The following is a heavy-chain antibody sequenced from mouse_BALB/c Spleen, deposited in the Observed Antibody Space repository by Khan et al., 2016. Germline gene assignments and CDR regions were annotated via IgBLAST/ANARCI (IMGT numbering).Heavy chain of an antibody. Sequence: EVQLQESGPSLVKPSQTLSLPCSVTGDSITSGYWNWIRKFPGNKLEYMGYISYSGSTYYNPSLKSRISITRDTSKKQYYLQLNSVTTEDTATYHCARYYGSRYWYFDVWGAGTTVTVSS. CDR3: ARYYGSRYWYFDV. D-gene: IGHD1-1*01. V-gene: IGHV3-8*02. J-gene: IGHJ1*01. CDR2: ISYSGST. CDR1: GDSITSGY.